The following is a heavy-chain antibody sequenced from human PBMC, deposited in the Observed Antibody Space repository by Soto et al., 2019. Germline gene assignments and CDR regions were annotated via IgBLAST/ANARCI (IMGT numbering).Heavy chain of an antibody. CDR3: AVTSISARLYFDY. J-gene: IGHJ4*02. CDR2: ISGSGGST. D-gene: IGHD6-6*01. Sequence: EVQLLESGGGLVQPGGSLRLSCAASGFTFSSYAMSWVRQAPGKGLEWGSAISGSGGSTYYADSGKGRVTISRDNSKNTLYRQMNSLRAEDTAVYYCAVTSISARLYFDYWGQGTLVTVSS. V-gene: IGHV3-23*01. CDR1: GFTFSSYA.